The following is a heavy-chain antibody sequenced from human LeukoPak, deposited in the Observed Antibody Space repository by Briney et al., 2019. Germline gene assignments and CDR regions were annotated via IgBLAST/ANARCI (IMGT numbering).Heavy chain of an antibody. J-gene: IGHJ4*02. CDR2: ISTGGRTI. V-gene: IGHV3-48*03. D-gene: IGHD2-15*01. CDR3: ARGSGYVLDY. CDR1: GFSFSAFE. Sequence: GGSLRLSCAASGFSFSAFEMNWVRQAPGKGLEWISHISTGGRTIYYADSVKGRFTISRDNAKNSLYLQMNSLRSEDTGVYYCARGSGYVLDYWTQGTLVTVSS.